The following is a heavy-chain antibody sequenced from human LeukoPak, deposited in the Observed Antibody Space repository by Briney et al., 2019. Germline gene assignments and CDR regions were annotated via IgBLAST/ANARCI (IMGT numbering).Heavy chain of an antibody. J-gene: IGHJ4*02. D-gene: IGHD5/OR15-5a*01. Sequence: GGSLRLSCAASGFTFSDSYMAWIRQAPGKGLEWLSHISNDDSTMYYADSVKGRFTVSRDNAKNSLFLQMNSLGAGDTAVYYCARQSRETRSVYEYYFDYWGQGALVTVSS. V-gene: IGHV3-11*01. CDR2: ISNDDSTM. CDR1: GFTFSDSY. CDR3: ARQSRETRSVYEYYFDY.